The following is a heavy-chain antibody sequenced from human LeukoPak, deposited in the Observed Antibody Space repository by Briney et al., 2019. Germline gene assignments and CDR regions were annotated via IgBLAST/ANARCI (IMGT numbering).Heavy chain of an antibody. J-gene: IGHJ4*02. CDR1: GYIFSSYW. Sequence: GESLKISCKGSGYIFSSYWIGWARQMPGKGLEWMGIIYPGDSDTRYSPPFQGQVTISADKSISTAYVQWNSLRASDTAMYYCARHQYYYDTRAYYIDYWGQGTLVTVSS. CDR3: ARHQYYYDTRAYYIDY. V-gene: IGHV5-51*01. CDR2: IYPGDSDT. D-gene: IGHD3-22*01.